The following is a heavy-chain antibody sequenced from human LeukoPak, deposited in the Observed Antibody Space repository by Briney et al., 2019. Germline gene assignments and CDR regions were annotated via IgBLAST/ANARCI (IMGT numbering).Heavy chain of an antibody. J-gene: IGHJ6*03. Sequence: SETLSLTCAVYGGSFSGYYWSWIRQPPGKGLEWIGEINHSGSTNYNPSLKSRVTISVDTSKNQFSLKLSSVTAADTAVYYCARGYPLQGYDFWSGYHLLGHYYMDVWGKGTTVTVSS. D-gene: IGHD3-3*01. CDR2: INHSGST. CDR3: ARGYPLQGYDFWSGYHLLGHYYMDV. V-gene: IGHV4-34*01. CDR1: GGSFSGYY.